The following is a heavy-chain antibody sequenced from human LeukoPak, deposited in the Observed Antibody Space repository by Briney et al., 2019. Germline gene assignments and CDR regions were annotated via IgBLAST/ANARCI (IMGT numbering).Heavy chain of an antibody. J-gene: IGHJ4*02. D-gene: IGHD4-23*01. V-gene: IGHV1-18*01. CDR3: ARDRGNSGDY. CDR2: ISAYNGNT. CDR1: GYTFNTYG. Sequence: ASVKVSCKPSGYTFNTYGITWVRQAPGQGLEWMGWISAYNGNTNYAQKLQGRVTMTTDTSTSTAYMELRNLRSEDTAVYYCARDRGNSGDYWGQGTLVTVSS.